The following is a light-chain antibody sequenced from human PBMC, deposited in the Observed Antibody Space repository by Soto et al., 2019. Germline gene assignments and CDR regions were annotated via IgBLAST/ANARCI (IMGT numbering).Light chain of an antibody. V-gene: IGKV1-5*03. CDR1: QSISSW. CDR3: QQYNSYFALT. Sequence: DIQMTQSPSTLSASVGDRVTITGRASQSISSWLAWYQQKPGKAPKLLIYKATSLESEVPSRFSGSGSGTEFTLTIGSLQPDDFATYHCQQYNSYFALTFGGGTKVEIK. CDR2: KAT. J-gene: IGKJ4*01.